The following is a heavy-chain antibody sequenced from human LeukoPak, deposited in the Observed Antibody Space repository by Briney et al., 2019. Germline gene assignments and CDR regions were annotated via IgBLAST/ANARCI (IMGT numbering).Heavy chain of an antibody. J-gene: IGHJ5*02. CDR3: AKDSGDLNNGNDESWFDP. CDR1: GFTFSNYG. V-gene: IGHV3-30*18. CDR2: ISYDGRNK. D-gene: IGHD1-1*01. Sequence: GGSLRLSCAASGFTFSNYGMHWVRQAPGKGLEWVAVISYDGRNKYYADSVKGRFTISRGNSKNMLSLQMNTLRAEDTAVYYCAKDSGDLNNGNDESWFDPWGQGTLVTVSS.